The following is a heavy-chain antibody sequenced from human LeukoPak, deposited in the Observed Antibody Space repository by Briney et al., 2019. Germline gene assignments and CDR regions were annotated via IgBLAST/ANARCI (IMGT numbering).Heavy chain of an antibody. CDR2: IRGIDGPT. D-gene: IGHD3-10*01. Sequence: GGSLRLSCAASGFTFSNYAMSWVRQAPGKGLEWVSAIRGIDGPTYYADSVKGRFTISRDNSKKTLYLQMNSLRAEDTAVYYCAKDGDYYGSGSYFRGYYFDYWGQGTLVTVSS. CDR1: GFTFSNYA. V-gene: IGHV3-23*01. J-gene: IGHJ4*02. CDR3: AKDGDYYGSGSYFRGYYFDY.